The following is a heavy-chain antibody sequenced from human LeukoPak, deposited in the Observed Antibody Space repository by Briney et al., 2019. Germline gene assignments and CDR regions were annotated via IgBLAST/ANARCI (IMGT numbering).Heavy chain of an antibody. CDR3: ARLGYGVNSADY. V-gene: IGHV1-18*01. CDR1: GYTPGYTFANYG. D-gene: IGHD4-23*01. J-gene: IGHJ4*02. Sequence: ASVRVSCKASGYTPGYTFANYGISWVRQAPGQGLERMGLISVYNGNTNYAQKLQGRVTMTTDTSTSTAYMELRSLRSDDTAVYYCARLGYGVNSADYWGQGTLVTVSS. CDR2: ISVYNGNT.